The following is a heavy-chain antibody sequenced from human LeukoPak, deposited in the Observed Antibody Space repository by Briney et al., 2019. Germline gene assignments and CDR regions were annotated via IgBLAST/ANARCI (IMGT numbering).Heavy chain of an antibody. Sequence: GGSLRLSCAASGFTFSSYEMNWVRQAPGKGLEWVSYISSSGSTIYYADSVKGRFTISRDNAKNSLYLQMNSLRAEDTAVYYCAKGPPPSSSWYGYFDYWGQGTLVTVSS. CDR3: AKGPPPSSSWYGYFDY. D-gene: IGHD6-13*01. J-gene: IGHJ4*02. CDR2: ISSSGSTI. V-gene: IGHV3-48*03. CDR1: GFTFSSYE.